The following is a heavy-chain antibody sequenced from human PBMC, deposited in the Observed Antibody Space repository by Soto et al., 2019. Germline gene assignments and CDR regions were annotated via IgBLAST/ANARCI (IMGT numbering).Heavy chain of an antibody. CDR2: ISGSGGST. D-gene: IGHD6-13*01. Sequence: GGSLRLSCAASGSTFSSYAMSWVRQAPGKGLEWVSAISGSGGSTYYADSVKGRFTISRDNSKNTLYLQMNSLRAEDTAVYYCAKAKSQQYSSSWYTPKKDYYYYYGMDVWGQGTTVTVSS. V-gene: IGHV3-23*01. CDR3: AKAKSQQYSSSWYTPKKDYYYYYGMDV. J-gene: IGHJ6*02. CDR1: GSTFSSYA.